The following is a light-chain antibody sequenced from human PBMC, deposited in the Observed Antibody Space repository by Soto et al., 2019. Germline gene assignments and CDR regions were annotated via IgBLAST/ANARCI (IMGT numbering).Light chain of an antibody. CDR2: DAS. V-gene: IGKV3-11*01. CDR1: QSVSNY. CDR3: QQRSNGPPYT. J-gene: IGKJ2*01. Sequence: SVLTQSPATLSLSPGERATLSCRASQSVSNYLAWYQQKPGQAPRLLIYDASNRAPGIPARFSGSGSGTDFTLTISSLEPEDFAVYYCQQRSNGPPYTFGQGTKLEMK.